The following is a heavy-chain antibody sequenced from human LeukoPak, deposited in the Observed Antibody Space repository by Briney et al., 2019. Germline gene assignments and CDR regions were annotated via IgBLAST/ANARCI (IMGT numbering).Heavy chain of an antibody. CDR1: GYTFTSYG. V-gene: IGHV1-18*01. CDR3: ARIDYYDSRGCYGGWAGDY. Sequence: ASVKVSCKASGYTFTSYGISWVRQAPGQGLEWMGWISAYNGNTNYAQKLQGRVTMTTDTSTSTAYMELRSLRSDDTAVYYCARIDYYDSRGCYGGWAGDYWGQGTLVTVSS. CDR2: ISAYNGNT. D-gene: IGHD3-22*01. J-gene: IGHJ4*02.